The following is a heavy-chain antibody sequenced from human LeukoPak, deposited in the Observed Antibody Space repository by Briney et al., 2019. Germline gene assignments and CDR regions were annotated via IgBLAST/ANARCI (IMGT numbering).Heavy chain of an antibody. CDR2: ISSSGSTI. Sequence: GGSLRLSCAASGFTFSDYYMSWIRQAPGKGLEWVSYISSSGSTIYYADSVKGRFTISRDNAKNSLYLQMNSLRAEDTAVYYCARDKRCDFCSGYCPCYYGMDVWGQGTTVTVSS. CDR1: GFTFSDYY. CDR3: ARDKRCDFCSGYCPCYYGMDV. V-gene: IGHV3-11*01. D-gene: IGHD3-3*01. J-gene: IGHJ6*02.